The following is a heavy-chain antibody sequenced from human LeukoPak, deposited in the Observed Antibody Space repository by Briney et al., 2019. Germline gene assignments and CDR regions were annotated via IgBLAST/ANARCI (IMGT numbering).Heavy chain of an antibody. J-gene: IGHJ4*02. CDR2: IHFDGSKK. V-gene: IGHV3-30*02. D-gene: IGHD1-14*01. Sequence: PGGSLRLSCAASGFTFDNYRMHWVRQAPAKGLEWVALIHFDGSKKYSADSVKGRFTISRDNSKNTLYLQMNSLRTEDTAVYYCAKDDNGPQDYWGQGILVTVSS. CDR3: AKDDNGPQDY. CDR1: GFTFDNYR.